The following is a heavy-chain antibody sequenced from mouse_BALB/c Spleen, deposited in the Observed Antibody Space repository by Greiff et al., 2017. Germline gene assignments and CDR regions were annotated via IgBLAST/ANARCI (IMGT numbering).Heavy chain of an antibody. V-gene: IGHV7-3*02. CDR1: GFTFTDYY. D-gene: IGHD2-14*01. J-gene: IGHJ3*01. Sequence: EVKLQESGGGLVQPGGSLRLSCATSGFTFTDYYMSWVRQPPGKALEWLGFIRNKANGYTTEYSASVKGRFTISRDNSKSILYLQMNTLRAEDSATDYCATAYYRYDGFAYWGQGTPVTVSA. CDR3: ATAYYRYDGFAY. CDR2: IRNKANGYTT.